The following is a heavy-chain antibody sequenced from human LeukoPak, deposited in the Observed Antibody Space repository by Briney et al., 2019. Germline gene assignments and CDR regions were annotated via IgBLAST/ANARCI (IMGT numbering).Heavy chain of an antibody. J-gene: IGHJ6*03. CDR1: GGSISSSSYY. V-gene: IGHV4-39*01. D-gene: IGHD1-20*01. Sequence: SETLSLTCTVSGGSISSSSYYWGWIRQPPGKGLEWIGSIYYSGSTYYNPSLKSRVTISVDTSKNQFSLKLSSVTAADTAVYYCASSIFPITGTTGYYYYMDVWGKGTTVTVSS. CDR3: ASSIFPITGTTGYYYYMDV. CDR2: IYYSGST.